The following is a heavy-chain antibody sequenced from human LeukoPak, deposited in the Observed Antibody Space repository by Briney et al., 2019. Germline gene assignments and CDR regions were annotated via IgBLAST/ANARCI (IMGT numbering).Heavy chain of an antibody. Sequence: GGSLRLSCAASGFTFSSYTMNWVRQPPGKGLEWISSINTLSNDIHYRDSVKGRFTVSRDNARNSLFLQMNSLRADDTAIYYCARGQRAPDYWGQGTLVTVSS. D-gene: IGHD6-25*01. CDR2: INTLSNDI. J-gene: IGHJ4*02. CDR3: ARGQRAPDY. V-gene: IGHV3-21*01. CDR1: GFTFSSYT.